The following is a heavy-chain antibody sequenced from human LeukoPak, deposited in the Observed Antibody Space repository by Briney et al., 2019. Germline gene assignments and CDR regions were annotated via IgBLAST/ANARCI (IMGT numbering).Heavy chain of an antibody. CDR2: ISGSGGST. D-gene: IGHD2/OR15-2a*01. V-gene: IGHV3-23*01. Sequence: GGSLRLSCAASGFTFSSYAMSWVRQAPGKGLEWVSAISGSGGSTYYADSVEGRFTISRDNAKNTVYLHMNSLRVEDTAVYYCTSFYETNWGQGTLVTVSS. J-gene: IGHJ4*02. CDR1: GFTFSSYA. CDR3: TSFYETN.